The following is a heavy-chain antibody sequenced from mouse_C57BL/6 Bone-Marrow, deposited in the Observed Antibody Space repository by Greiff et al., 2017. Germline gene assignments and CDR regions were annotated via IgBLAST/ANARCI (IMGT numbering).Heavy chain of an antibody. CDR1: GHTFTSYD. CDR2: IYPRDGST. CDR3: ARDYGSSYWYFDV. J-gene: IGHJ1*03. V-gene: IGHV1-85*01. Sequence: QVQLQQSGPELVKPGASVKLSCKASGHTFTSYDINWVKQRPGQGLEWIGWIYPRDGSTKYNEKFKGKATLTVDTSSSTAYMELHSLTSEDSAVYFWARDYGSSYWYFDVWGTGTTVTVSS. D-gene: IGHD1-1*01.